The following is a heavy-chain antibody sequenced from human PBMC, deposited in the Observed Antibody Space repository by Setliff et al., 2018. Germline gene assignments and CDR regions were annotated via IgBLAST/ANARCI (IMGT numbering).Heavy chain of an antibody. V-gene: IGHV4-31*03. J-gene: IGHJ5*02. CDR2: IYYSGST. CDR3: AKSWVVPAAITFSGFDP. CDR1: GGSISSSSYY. D-gene: IGHD2-2*01. Sequence: PSETLSLTCTVSGGSISSSSYYWGWIRQPPGKGLEWIGYIYYSGSTYYNPSLKSRVTISVDTSKNQFSLKLSSVTAADTAVYYCAKSWVVPAAITFSGFDPWGQGTLVTVSS.